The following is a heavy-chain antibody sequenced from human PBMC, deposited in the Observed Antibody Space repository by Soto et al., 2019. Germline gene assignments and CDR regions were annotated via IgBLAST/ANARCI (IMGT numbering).Heavy chain of an antibody. Sequence: GGSLRLSCAASGFTFSNYGMHWVRQAPGKGLEWVALIWYDGSNKYYADSVKGRFIISRDNSHNTLDLKMNSLRAEDTAVYYCARAEGLRLDSWGQGSLVTISS. CDR2: IWYDGSNK. V-gene: IGHV3-33*01. CDR3: ARAEGLRLDS. D-gene: IGHD4-17*01. J-gene: IGHJ4*02. CDR1: GFTFSNYG.